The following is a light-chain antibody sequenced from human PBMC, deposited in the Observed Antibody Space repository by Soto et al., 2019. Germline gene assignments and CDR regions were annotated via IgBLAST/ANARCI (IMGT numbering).Light chain of an antibody. CDR2: GAS. V-gene: IGKV3-20*01. CDR1: QSVSNNY. Sequence: EIVLTQSPGTLSLSPGERATLSCRASQSVSNNYLAWYQQKPGQAPRLLIYGASNRATGIPDRFSGSGSGTVFTLSISRLEPEDFAVYYCHQYGSSLWTFGQGTKVDIK. J-gene: IGKJ1*01. CDR3: HQYGSSLWT.